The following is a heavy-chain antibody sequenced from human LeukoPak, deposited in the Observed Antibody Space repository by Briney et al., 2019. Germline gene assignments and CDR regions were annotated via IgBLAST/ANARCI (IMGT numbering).Heavy chain of an antibody. J-gene: IGHJ4*02. V-gene: IGHV1-18*01. CDR1: GYTFTSYG. CDR2: ISAYNGNT. D-gene: IGHD3-22*01. CDR3: ARTPVRTYDSSGYYHD. Sequence: ASVKVSCKASGYTFTSYGISWVRQAPGQGLEWMGWISAYNGNTNYAQKLQGRVTMTTDTSTSTAYMELRSLRSDDTAVYCCARTPVRTYDSSGYYHDWGQGTLVTVSS.